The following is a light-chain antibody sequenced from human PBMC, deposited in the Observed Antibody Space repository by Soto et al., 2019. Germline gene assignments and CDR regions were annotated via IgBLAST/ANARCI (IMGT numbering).Light chain of an antibody. CDR3: QQTYDSLVS. Sequence: DIQMTQSPPSLSASVGDRVTITCRASQTISDYLHWYQQKPGKAPTLLIYGSSSLQTGVPPRFSGSGSGTEFTLTISSLQPEDFGIYYCQQTYDSLVSFGGGTKGDIK. CDR2: GSS. J-gene: IGKJ4*01. V-gene: IGKV1-39*01. CDR1: QTISDY.